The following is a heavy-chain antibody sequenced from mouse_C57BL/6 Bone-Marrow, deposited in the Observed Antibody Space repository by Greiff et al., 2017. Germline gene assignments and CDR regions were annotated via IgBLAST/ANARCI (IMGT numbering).Heavy chain of an antibody. CDR3: AWEVRGYGYFDV. Sequence: VQLQQPGAELVRPGSSVKLSCKASGYTFTSYWMDWVKQRPGQGLEWIGNIYPSDSETHYNQKFKDKATLTVDKSSSTAYMQLSSLTSEDSAVYYCAWEVRGYGYFDVWGTGTTVTVSS. CDR2: IYPSDSET. D-gene: IGHD2-2*01. V-gene: IGHV1-61*01. CDR1: GYTFTSYW. J-gene: IGHJ1*03.